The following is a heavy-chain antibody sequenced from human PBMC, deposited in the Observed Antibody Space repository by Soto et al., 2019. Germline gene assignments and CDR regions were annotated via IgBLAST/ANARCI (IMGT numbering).Heavy chain of an antibody. D-gene: IGHD6-13*01. V-gene: IGHV3-23*01. J-gene: IGHJ4*02. CDR1: GFTFNNYA. CDR2: ISGSGGST. Sequence: EVQLLESGGGLVQPGGSLRLSCAASGFTFNNYAMNWVRQAPGKGREWVSSISGSGGSTYYADSVKGRFTISRDNSKNTLYLQMNSLRAEDTAVYYCAKGALGSSSWYDFDYWGQGTLVTVSS. CDR3: AKGALGSSSWYDFDY.